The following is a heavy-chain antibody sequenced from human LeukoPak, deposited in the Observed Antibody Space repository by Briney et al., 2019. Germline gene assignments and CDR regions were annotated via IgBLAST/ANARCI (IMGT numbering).Heavy chain of an antibody. D-gene: IGHD3-9*01. Sequence: GGSLRLSCAASGFTFRDDAMSWVRQAPGKGLEWVCFISSKADGVKEEYAASVQDRFTITRDDSYSIAYQQMKSLKTEDTAVYYCARGPIYGWPYYSMDVWGQGTTVIVSS. CDR3: ARGPIYGWPYYSMDV. CDR2: ISSKADGVKE. CDR1: GFTFRDDA. V-gene: IGHV3-49*04. J-gene: IGHJ6*02.